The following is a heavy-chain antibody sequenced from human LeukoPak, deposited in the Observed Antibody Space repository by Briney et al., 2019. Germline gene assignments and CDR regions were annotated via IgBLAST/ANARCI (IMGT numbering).Heavy chain of an antibody. CDR1: GGSISSGSYY. V-gene: IGHV4-61*02. Sequence: PSETLSLTCTVSGGSISSGSYYWSWIRQPAGKGLEWIGRIYTSGSTNYNPSLKSRVTISVDTSKNQFSLKLSSVTAADTAVYYCARLLYGSGSYYLDYWGQGTLVTVSS. J-gene: IGHJ4*02. CDR3: ARLLYGSGSYYLDY. CDR2: IYTSGST. D-gene: IGHD3-10*01.